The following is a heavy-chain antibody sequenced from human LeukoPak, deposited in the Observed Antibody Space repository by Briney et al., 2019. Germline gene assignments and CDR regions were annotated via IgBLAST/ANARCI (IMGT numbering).Heavy chain of an antibody. CDR1: GGSISSYY. D-gene: IGHD2-15*01. J-gene: IGHJ4*02. CDR3: AATYPYCSGGSCYDAGFDY. V-gene: IGHV4-4*07. Sequence: SETLSLTCTVSGGSISSYYWSWIRQPAGKGLEWIGRIYTSGSTNYNPSLKSRVTMSVDTSKNQFSLKLSSVTAADTAVYYCAATYPYCSGGSCYDAGFDYWGQGTLVTVSS. CDR2: IYTSGST.